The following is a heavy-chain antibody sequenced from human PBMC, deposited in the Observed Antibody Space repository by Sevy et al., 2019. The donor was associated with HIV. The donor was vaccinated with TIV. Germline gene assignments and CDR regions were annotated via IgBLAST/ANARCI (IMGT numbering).Heavy chain of an antibody. D-gene: IGHD4-17*01. CDR2: ISSSSSYI. Sequence: LSLTCAASGFTFSSYSMNWVRQAPGKGLEWVSSISSSSSYIYYADSVKGRFTISRDNAKNSLYLQMNSLRAEDTAVYYCARGGGDYGDYGDDYWGQGTLVTASS. V-gene: IGHV3-21*01. CDR1: GFTFSSYS. CDR3: ARGGGDYGDYGDDY. J-gene: IGHJ4*02.